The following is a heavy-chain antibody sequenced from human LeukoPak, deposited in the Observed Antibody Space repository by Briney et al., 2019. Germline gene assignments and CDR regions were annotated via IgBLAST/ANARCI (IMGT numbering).Heavy chain of an antibody. CDR3: ASVAGTDGFFDY. J-gene: IGHJ4*02. CDR1: GGSISSGGYY. CDR2: TYYSGST. V-gene: IGHV4-31*03. Sequence: SETLSLTCIVSGGSISSGGYYWSWIRQHPGKGLEWIGYTYYSGSTYYNPSLKSRVTISVDTSKNQFSLKLSSVTAADTAVYYCASVAGTDGFFDYWGQGTLVTVSS. D-gene: IGHD6-19*01.